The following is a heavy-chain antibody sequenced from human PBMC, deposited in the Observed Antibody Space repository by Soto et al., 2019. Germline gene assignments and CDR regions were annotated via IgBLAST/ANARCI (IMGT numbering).Heavy chain of an antibody. CDR2: IYHSGST. CDR3: ARSQTTVTSYDY. D-gene: IGHD4-17*01. CDR1: GCSISSGGYS. V-gene: IGHV4-30-2*01. J-gene: IGHJ4*02. Sequence: SETLSLTCAVSGCSISSGGYSWGWIRQPPGKGLEWIGYIYHSGSTYYNPSLKSRVTISVDRSKNQFSLKLSSVTAADTAVYYCARSQTTVTSYDYWGQGTLVTSPQ.